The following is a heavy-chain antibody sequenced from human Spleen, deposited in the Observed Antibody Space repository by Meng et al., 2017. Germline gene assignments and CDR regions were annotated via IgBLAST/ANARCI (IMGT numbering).Heavy chain of an antibody. CDR3: ARDRWEVRYKAHFDP. D-gene: IGHD3-16*02. CDR2: VYYSGIT. J-gene: IGHJ5*02. V-gene: IGHV4-39*07. CDR1: GGSISSGRYY. Sequence: SETLSLTCTVSGGSISSGRYYWNWIRQSPGKGLEWIGSVYYSGITYYNPSLESRVTLSVDTSKNQFSLKLSSMTAADTAVYYCARDRWEVRYKAHFDPWGQGILVTVSS.